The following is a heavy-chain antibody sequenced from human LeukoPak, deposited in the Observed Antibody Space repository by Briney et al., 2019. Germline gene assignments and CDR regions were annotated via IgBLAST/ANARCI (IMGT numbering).Heavy chain of an antibody. CDR2: IYYSGST. CDR1: GGSISSYY. J-gene: IGHJ5*02. V-gene: IGHV4-59*01. D-gene: IGHD3-9*01. CDR3: ARLTLNWFDP. Sequence: PSETLSLTCTVSGGSISSYYWSWIRQPPGKGLEWIGYIYYSGSTNYNPSLKSRVTISVDTSKNQFSLKLSSVTAADTAVYYCARLTLNWFDPWGQGTLVTVPS.